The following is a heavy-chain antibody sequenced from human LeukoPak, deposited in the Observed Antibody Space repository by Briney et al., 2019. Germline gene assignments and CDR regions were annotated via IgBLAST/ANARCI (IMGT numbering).Heavy chain of an antibody. CDR1: GGSISSYY. Sequence: SETLSLTCTVSGGSISSYYWSWIRQPPGKGLEWVGYIYYSGSTNYNPSLKSRVTISVDTSKNQFSLKLSSVTAADTAVYYCARGDPYSGAAAGTYFDYWGQGTLVTVSS. CDR2: IYYSGST. CDR3: ARGDPYSGAAAGTYFDY. V-gene: IGHV4-59*01. J-gene: IGHJ4*02. D-gene: IGHD6-13*01.